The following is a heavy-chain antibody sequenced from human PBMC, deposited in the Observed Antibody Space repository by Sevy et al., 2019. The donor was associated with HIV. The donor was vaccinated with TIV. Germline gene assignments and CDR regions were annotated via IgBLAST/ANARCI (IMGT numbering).Heavy chain of an antibody. CDR1: GFSFGTYS. CDR2: IWYDGTKQ. V-gene: IGHV3-30*04. D-gene: IGHD3-3*01. J-gene: IGHJ4*02. Sequence: GGSLRLSCAGSGFSFGTYSMHWVRQAPGKGLEWVAVIWYDGTKQYYADSVKGRVTISRDNSKNTMYLHMNALRDEDTAAYYWARGPDTEISLENVQRSFEWVFRGKSFDYWGQGTLVTVSS. CDR3: ARGPDTEISLENVQRSFEWVFRGKSFDY.